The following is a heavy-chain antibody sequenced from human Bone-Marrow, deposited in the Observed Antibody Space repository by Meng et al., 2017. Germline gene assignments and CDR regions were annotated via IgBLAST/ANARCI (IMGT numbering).Heavy chain of an antibody. CDR1: GGSFSGYY. Sequence: GHLNHVGAGLLKPSEPLSLTCAVYGGSFSGYYWSWIRQPPGKGLEWIGEINHSGSTNYNPSLKSRVTISVDTSKNQFSLKLSSVTAADTAVYYCARGRIAAAAALAYWGQGTLVTVSS. CDR2: INHSGST. J-gene: IGHJ4*02. D-gene: IGHD6-13*01. CDR3: ARGRIAAAAALAY. V-gene: IGHV4-34*01.